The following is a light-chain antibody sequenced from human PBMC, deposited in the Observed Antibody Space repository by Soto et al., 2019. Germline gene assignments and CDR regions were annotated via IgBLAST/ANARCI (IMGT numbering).Light chain of an antibody. CDR3: QQNYSTPLT. Sequence: DIQMTQSPSSLSASVGDRVTIPCRASQSISTYLAWYQQKPGKAPNLLMYDASSLQSGVPSRFSGSGSGTDFTLTISSLQPDDIATYYCQQNYSTPLTFGGGTKVEIK. J-gene: IGKJ4*01. CDR2: DAS. V-gene: IGKV1-39*01. CDR1: QSISTY.